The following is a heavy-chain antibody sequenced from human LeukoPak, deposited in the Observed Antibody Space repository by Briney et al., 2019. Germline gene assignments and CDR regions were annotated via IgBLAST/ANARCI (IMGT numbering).Heavy chain of an antibody. Sequence: ASLTVSCKSSGFIFTTYYIHWVRRPPGQEREWMGWINPNSGVTDSAQKFQDGVTINRDTPTSTAYMELSSLRSDDTAVYYCTRDHCSSIDCYEYNNDGMDVWGQGTTVTVSS. CDR1: GFIFTTYY. CDR2: INPNSGVT. CDR3: TRDHCSSIDCYEYNNDGMDV. J-gene: IGHJ6*02. D-gene: IGHD2-2*01. V-gene: IGHV1-2*02.